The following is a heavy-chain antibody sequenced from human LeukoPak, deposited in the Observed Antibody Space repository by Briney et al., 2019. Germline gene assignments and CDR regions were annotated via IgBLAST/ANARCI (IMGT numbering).Heavy chain of an antibody. Sequence: GASVKVSCKASGGTFSSYVISWVRQAPGQGLEWMGGIIPIFGTANYAQKFQGRVTITADESTSTAYMELSSLRSEDTAVYYCARAEQWLAPDFDLWGRGTLVTVSS. CDR2: IIPIFGTA. J-gene: IGHJ2*01. CDR3: ARAEQWLAPDFDL. V-gene: IGHV1-69*13. CDR1: GGTFSSYV. D-gene: IGHD6-19*01.